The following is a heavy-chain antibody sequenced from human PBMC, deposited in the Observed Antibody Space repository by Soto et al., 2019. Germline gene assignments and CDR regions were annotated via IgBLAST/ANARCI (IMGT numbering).Heavy chain of an antibody. CDR1: GGTFSSYT. J-gene: IGHJ1*01. CDR2: IIPILGIA. V-gene: IGHV1-69*04. D-gene: IGHD3-16*02. CDR3: AGDLVITFGGVIAPPRYFQH. Sequence: SVKVSCKASGGTFSSYTISWVRQAPGQGLEWMGRIIPILGIANYAQKFQGRVTITTDKSTSTAYMELRSLRSDDTAAYYCAGDLVITFGGVIAPPRYFQHWGQGTLVTVSS.